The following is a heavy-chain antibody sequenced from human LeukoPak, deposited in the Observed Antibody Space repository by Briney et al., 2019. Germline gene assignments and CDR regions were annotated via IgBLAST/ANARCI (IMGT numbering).Heavy chain of an antibody. V-gene: IGHV1-46*01. CDR2: INPSGGST. D-gene: IGHD5-12*01. Sequence: GGSLRLSCAASGFTFTSYYMHWVRQAPGQGLEWMGIINPSGGSTSYAQKFQGRVTMTRDTSTSTVYMELSSLRSEDTAVYYCARDHAGGGYDFDYWGQGTLVTVSS. CDR1: GFTFTSYY. J-gene: IGHJ4*02. CDR3: ARDHAGGGYDFDY.